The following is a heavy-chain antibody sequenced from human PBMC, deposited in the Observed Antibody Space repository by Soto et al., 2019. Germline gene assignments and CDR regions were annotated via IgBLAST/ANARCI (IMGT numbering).Heavy chain of an antibody. J-gene: IGHJ6*02. Sequence: GGSLRLSCAASGFTFSTYWMSWVRQAPGKGLEWVANIKEDGDEKYYVDSVKGRFTISRDNAKNSLYLQMNGLRAEDTAIYYCARGLRFLEWQSSHWYYGMDVWGQGKTVAV. CDR1: GFTFSTYW. CDR2: IKEDGDEK. V-gene: IGHV3-7*03. D-gene: IGHD3-3*01. CDR3: ARGLRFLEWQSSHWYYGMDV.